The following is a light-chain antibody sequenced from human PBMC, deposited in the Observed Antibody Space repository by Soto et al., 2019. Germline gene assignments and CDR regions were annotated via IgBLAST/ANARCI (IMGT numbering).Light chain of an antibody. J-gene: IGLJ3*02. Sequence: QSALTQPASVSGSPGQSITISCTGTSSDVGVYNYLSWYQQHPGKAPKVMIYEVSNRPSGVSNRFSGSKSGNTASLTISGLQAEDEAEYFCSSYTASGTPVFGGGTKVTVL. CDR1: SSDVGVYNY. V-gene: IGLV2-14*01. CDR3: SSYTASGTPV. CDR2: EVS.